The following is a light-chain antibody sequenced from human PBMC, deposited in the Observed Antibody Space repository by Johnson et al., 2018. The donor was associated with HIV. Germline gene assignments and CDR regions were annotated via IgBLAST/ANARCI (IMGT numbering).Light chain of an antibody. CDR2: ENN. Sequence: QSVLTQPPSVSAAPGQKVTISCSGSSSNIGNNYVSWYQCLPGTAPKLLIFENNKRPSGIPDRFSGSKSGTSATLGITGLPTGDEADYYCGTWDSSLREVFGTGTKVTVL. J-gene: IGLJ1*01. CDR1: SSNIGNNY. V-gene: IGLV1-51*02. CDR3: GTWDSSLREV.